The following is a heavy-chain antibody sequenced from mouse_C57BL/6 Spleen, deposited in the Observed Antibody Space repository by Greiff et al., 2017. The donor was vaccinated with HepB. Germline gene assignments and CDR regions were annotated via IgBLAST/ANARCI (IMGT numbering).Heavy chain of an antibody. Sequence: VQLQQSGPELVKPGASVKISCKASGYTFTDYYMNWVKQSHGKSLEWIGDINPNNGGTSYNQKFKGKATLTVDKSSSTAYMELRSLTSEDSAVYYCARGGNLLLLRDYYYFDYWGQGTTLTVSS. CDR2: INPNNGGT. V-gene: IGHV1-26*01. CDR3: ARGGNLLLLRDYYYFDY. J-gene: IGHJ2*01. D-gene: IGHD1-1*01. CDR1: GYTFTDYY.